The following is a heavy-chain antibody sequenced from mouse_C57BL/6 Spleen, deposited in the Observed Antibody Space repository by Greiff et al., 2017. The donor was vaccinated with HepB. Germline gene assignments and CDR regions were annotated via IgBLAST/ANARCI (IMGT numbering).Heavy chain of an antibody. V-gene: IGHV1-69*01. CDR2: IYPSDSYP. CDR3: ARRRGEDAWFAY. CDR1: GYTFTSYW. Sequence: QVQLQQPGAELVMPGASVKLSCKASGYTFTSYWMHWVKQRPGQGLEWIGEIYPSDSYPNYNQKLKGKSTLTVDKSSSTAYMQLSSLPSEDSAVYYCARRRGEDAWFAYWGQGTLVTVSA. J-gene: IGHJ3*01.